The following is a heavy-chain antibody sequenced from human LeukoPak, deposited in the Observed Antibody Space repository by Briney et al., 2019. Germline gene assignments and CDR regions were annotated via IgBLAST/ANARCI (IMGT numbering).Heavy chain of an antibody. D-gene: IGHD2-2*01. CDR3: ARHGNIVVVPDASKAFDI. CDR2: IYYSGDS. CDR1: GFTFSSYW. V-gene: IGHV4-39*01. J-gene: IGHJ3*02. Sequence: GSLRLSCAASGFTFSSYWMSWILQPPGKGLEWIGSIYYSGDSYYNPSLKSRVTSSVDTSKSQFSLRLSSVTAADTAVYYCARHGNIVVVPDASKAFDIWGQGTMVTVSS.